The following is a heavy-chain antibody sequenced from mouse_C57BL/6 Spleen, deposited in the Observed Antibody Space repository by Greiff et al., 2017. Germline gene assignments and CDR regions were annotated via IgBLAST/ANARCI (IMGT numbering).Heavy chain of an antibody. CDR1: GFTFSSYA. V-gene: IGHV5-9-1*02. D-gene: IGHD2-2*01. CDR3: TRDGLHDLYYAMDY. Sequence: EVKLMESGEGLVKPGGSLKLSCAASGFTFSSYAMSWVRQTPEKRLVWVAYFSSGGDYIYYADTVQGRFTISRDNARNTLYLQMSSLKSEDTAMDYCTRDGLHDLYYAMDYWGQGTSVTVSS. CDR2: FSSGGDYI. J-gene: IGHJ4*01.